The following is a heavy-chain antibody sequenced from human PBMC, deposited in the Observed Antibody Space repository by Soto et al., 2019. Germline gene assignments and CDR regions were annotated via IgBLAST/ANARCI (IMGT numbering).Heavy chain of an antibody. CDR1: GGTFNSYV. Sequence: QVQLVQSGAEVKKPGSSVKVSCKASGGTFNSYVFNWVRQAPGQGLEWMGGIISIFGTPNYGQKFQGRVTITADASTSTGFMELSSLTSEDTGIYYCARDLGSGYDPGDYWGQGTLVTVSS. V-gene: IGHV1-69*12. D-gene: IGHD5-12*01. CDR2: IISIFGTP. J-gene: IGHJ4*02. CDR3: ARDLGSGYDPGDY.